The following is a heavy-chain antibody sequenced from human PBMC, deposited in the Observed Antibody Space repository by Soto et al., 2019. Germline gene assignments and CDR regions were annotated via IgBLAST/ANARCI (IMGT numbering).Heavy chain of an antibody. Sequence: SETLSLTCTVSGGSISSSGYYWSWIRQHPGKGLECIGYIYYGGITYYNPSLKSRLTISIDTSKNQFSLNLTSVTAADTAVYYCARGGREYNYGYVLTWFDPWGQGTLVTVSS. D-gene: IGHD5-18*01. CDR3: ARGGREYNYGYVLTWFDP. CDR2: IYYGGIT. J-gene: IGHJ5*02. V-gene: IGHV4-31*03. CDR1: GGSISSSGYY.